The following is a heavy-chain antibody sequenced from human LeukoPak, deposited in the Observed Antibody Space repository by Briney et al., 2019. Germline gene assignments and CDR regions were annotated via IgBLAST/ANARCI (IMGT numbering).Heavy chain of an antibody. CDR1: GFSFKSYE. J-gene: IGHJ6*02. Sequence: GGSLRLSCAASGFSFKSYEMTWVRQAPGKGLEWVSYISSSGNSIYYADSVKGRFTISRDSAKSSLYLQMNSLRGEDTALYYCARVGKGPVARNYYYYGMDVWGQGTTVTVSS. D-gene: IGHD6-19*01. V-gene: IGHV3-48*03. CDR3: ARVGKGPVARNYYYYGMDV. CDR2: ISSSGNSI.